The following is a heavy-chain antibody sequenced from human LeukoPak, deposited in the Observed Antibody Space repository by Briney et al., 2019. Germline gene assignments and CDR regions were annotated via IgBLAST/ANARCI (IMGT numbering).Heavy chain of an antibody. V-gene: IGHV1-69*06. D-gene: IGHD2-21*02. Sequence: ASVKVSCKASGGTFSSCAISWVRQAPGQGLEWMGGIIPIFGTANYAQKFQGRVTITADKSTSTAYMELSSLRSEDTAMYYCAREGVGTDNYYYYYMDVWGKGTTVTVSS. CDR2: IIPIFGTA. J-gene: IGHJ6*03. CDR1: GGTFSSCA. CDR3: AREGVGTDNYYYYYMDV.